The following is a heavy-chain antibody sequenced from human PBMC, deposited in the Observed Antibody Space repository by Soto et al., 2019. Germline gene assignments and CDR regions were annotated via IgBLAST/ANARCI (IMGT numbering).Heavy chain of an antibody. CDR1: GFTLSTYY. J-gene: IGHJ4*02. Sequence: QVQLVQSGAEVRDPGASVKVSCKASGFTLSTYYVHWMRQAPGQGLEWMGLVRPDGVSGSYDGDTVSYAKKSQDRLTVTRDTPITTVQMKLTGLRSGDTGIYSCARETPGTGAFEYGGQGTLVTFSS. D-gene: IGHD3-10*01. CDR2: VRPDGVSGSYDGDTV. V-gene: IGHV1-46*01. CDR3: ARETPGTGAFEY.